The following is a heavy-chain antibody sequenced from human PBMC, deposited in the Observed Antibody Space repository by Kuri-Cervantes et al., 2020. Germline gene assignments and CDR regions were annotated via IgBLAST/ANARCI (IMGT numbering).Heavy chain of an antibody. CDR3: ARDATMIVVAPGY. V-gene: IGHV1-2*02. CDR2: INPHSGGT. CDR1: GYTFTGYY. D-gene: IGHD3-22*01. Sequence: ASVKVSCKASGYTFTGYYIHWVRQAPGQGLEWMGWINPHSGGTNFAQKFQGRVTMTRDTSISTAYMELRSLRSDDTAVYYCARDATMIVVAPGYWGQGTLVTVSS. J-gene: IGHJ4*02.